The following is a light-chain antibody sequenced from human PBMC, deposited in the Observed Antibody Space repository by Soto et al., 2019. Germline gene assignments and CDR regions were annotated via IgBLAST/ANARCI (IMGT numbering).Light chain of an antibody. J-gene: IGLJ1*01. V-gene: IGLV2-8*01. Sequence: QSVLTQPPSASGSPGQSVTISCTGTSSDVGGYKYVSWYQQHPGKVPKLMIYEVSKRPSGVPDRFSGSKSGNTASLTVSGLKAEDEAAYYCSSYAGSSNVFGTGTKVTV. CDR3: SSYAGSSNV. CDR1: SSDVGGYKY. CDR2: EVS.